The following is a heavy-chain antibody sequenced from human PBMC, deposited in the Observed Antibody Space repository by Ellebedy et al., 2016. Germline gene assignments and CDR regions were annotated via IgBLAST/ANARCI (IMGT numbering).Heavy chain of an antibody. J-gene: IGHJ4*02. CDR1: GYSISSGYY. V-gene: IGHV4-38-2*02. CDR2: IYHSGST. CDR3: ARGNQLERHFFDY. Sequence: SETLSLXCTVSGYSISSGYYWGWIRQPPGKGLEWIGSIYHSGSTYYNPSLKSRVTISVDTSKNQFSLKLSSVTAADTAVYYCARGNQLERHFFDYWGQGTLVTVSS. D-gene: IGHD1-1*01.